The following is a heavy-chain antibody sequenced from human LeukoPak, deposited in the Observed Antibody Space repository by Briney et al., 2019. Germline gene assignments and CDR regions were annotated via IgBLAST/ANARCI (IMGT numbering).Heavy chain of an antibody. V-gene: IGHV3-23*01. CDR1: GVTFNNYA. D-gene: IGHD2-2*01. CDR3: AKHYCSDASCSVFSFDS. CDR2: ICGNCGTA. J-gene: IGHJ4*02. Sequence: GGSLRLSCAASGVTFNNYAMNWVRQAPGKGLEWVSSICGNCGTAYYVDSVKGRFTISRDNSKNTLYLQMNSLRAEDTAVYYCAKHYCSDASCSVFSFDSWGQGTLVTVSS.